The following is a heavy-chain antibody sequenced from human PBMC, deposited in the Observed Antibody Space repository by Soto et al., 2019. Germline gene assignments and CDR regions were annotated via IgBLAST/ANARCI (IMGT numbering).Heavy chain of an antibody. CDR3: ARAGTSVEVALCDS. Sequence: QVQLVQSGPDLKKPGASVKVSCNSSGFSFTSYGFSWVRQAPGEVLEWMGWVSAHNGYTTYAQKFMGRVTMTTDPSTNTVYMELRSLTSYDTSVYYFARAGTSVEVALCDSGGQGTLITVSS. J-gene: IGHJ4*02. V-gene: IGHV1-18*01. CDR1: GFSFTSYG. D-gene: IGHD2-15*01. CDR2: VSAHNGYT.